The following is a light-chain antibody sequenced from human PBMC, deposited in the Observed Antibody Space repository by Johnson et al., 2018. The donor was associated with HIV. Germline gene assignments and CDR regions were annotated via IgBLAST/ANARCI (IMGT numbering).Light chain of an antibody. V-gene: IGLV1-51*02. CDR2: ENN. CDR3: GTWDSSLSVPYV. CDR1: SSNIGNNY. Sequence: QSVLTQSPSVSAAPGQKVTISCSGSSSNIGNNYVSWYQQLPGTAPKLLIYENNKRPSGIPDRFSGSKSGTSATLAITGLQTGDEADYYCGTWDSSLSVPYVFGTGTKVTVL. J-gene: IGLJ1*01.